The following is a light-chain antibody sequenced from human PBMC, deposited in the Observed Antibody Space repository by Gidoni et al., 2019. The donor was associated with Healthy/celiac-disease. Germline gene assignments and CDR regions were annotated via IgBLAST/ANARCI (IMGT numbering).Light chain of an antibody. Sequence: DIVMTQSPASLAVSLGERATINCKTGQSVLYSSNNKYDLAWYQQKPGQPPKLLIYWASTRESGVPDRFSGSGSGTDFTLTISSLQAEDVAVYYCQQYYSTPYTFGQXTKLEIK. CDR3: QQYYSTPYT. CDR1: QSVLYSSNNKYD. CDR2: WAS. V-gene: IGKV4-1*01. J-gene: IGKJ2*01.